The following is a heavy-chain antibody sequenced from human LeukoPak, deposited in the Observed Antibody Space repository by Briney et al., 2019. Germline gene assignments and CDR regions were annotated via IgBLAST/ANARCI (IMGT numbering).Heavy chain of an antibody. J-gene: IGHJ5*02. CDR2: IYPGDSHT. CDR3: AISIANWFDP. CDR1: GYRFATYW. V-gene: IGHV5-51*01. Sequence: GESLKISCKGSGYRFATYWVGWVRQMHGIGLEWMGIIYPGDSHTRYSPSFQGQVTISADKSISTAYLQWSSLKASDTAMYYCAISIANWFDPWGQGTLVTVSS.